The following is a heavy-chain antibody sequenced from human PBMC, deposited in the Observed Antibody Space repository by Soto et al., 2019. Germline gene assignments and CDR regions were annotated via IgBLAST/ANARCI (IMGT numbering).Heavy chain of an antibody. CDR2: MNPNSGNT. V-gene: IGHV1-8*01. CDR3: AISIAVAGTRDY. D-gene: IGHD6-19*01. Sequence: QVQLVQSGAEVKKPGASVKVSCKASGYTFTSYDINWVRQAAGQGLEWMGWMNPNSGNTGYAQKFQGRVTMTRNTSISTAYMELSSLRSEDTAVYYCAISIAVAGTRDYWGQGTLVTVSS. CDR1: GYTFTSYD. J-gene: IGHJ4*02.